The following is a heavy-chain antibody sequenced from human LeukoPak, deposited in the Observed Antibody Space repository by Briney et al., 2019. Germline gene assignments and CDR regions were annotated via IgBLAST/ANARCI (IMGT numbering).Heavy chain of an antibody. CDR1: GYTFTSLD. CDR3: ARDSVRCSSTSCYSWFDP. Sequence: ASVKVSCKASGYTFTSLDINWVRQATGQGLEWMGWVNPISGYTGYAQQFQGRVTITRNTSISTAYMELSSLRSEDTAVYYCARDSVRCSSTSCYSWFDPWGQGTLVTVSS. D-gene: IGHD2-2*02. CDR2: VNPISGYT. V-gene: IGHV1-8*03. J-gene: IGHJ5*02.